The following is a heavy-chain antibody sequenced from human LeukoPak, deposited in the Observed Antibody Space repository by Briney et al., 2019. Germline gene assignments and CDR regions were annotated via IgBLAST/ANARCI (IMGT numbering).Heavy chain of an antibody. D-gene: IGHD3-10*01. V-gene: IGHV3-48*04. Sequence: GSLRLSCAASGFTFSSYSMNWVRQAPGKGLEWVSYISSSSSTIYYADSVKGRFTISRDNAKNSLYLQMNSPRAEDTAVYYCARGLFGELLWGRYGMDVWGQGTTVTVSS. J-gene: IGHJ6*02. CDR2: ISSSSSTI. CDR1: GFTFSSYS. CDR3: ARGLFGELLWGRYGMDV.